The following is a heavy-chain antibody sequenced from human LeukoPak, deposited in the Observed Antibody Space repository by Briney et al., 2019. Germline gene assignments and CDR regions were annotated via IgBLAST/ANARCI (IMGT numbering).Heavy chain of an antibody. J-gene: IGHJ4*02. CDR3: ARVGRLGELSADY. CDR1: GYTFTGYY. D-gene: IGHD3-16*02. CDR2: INPSGGST. Sequence: ASVKVSCKASGYTFTGYYIHWVRQAPGQGLEWMGIINPSGGSTSYAQKFQGRVTMTRDTSTSTVYMELSSLRSEDTAVYYCARVGRLGELSADYWGQGTLVTVSS. V-gene: IGHV1-46*01.